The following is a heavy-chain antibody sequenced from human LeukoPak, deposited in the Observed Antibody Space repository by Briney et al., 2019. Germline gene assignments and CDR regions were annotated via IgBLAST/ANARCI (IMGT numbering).Heavy chain of an antibody. CDR3: ARYSRKENWFDP. V-gene: IGHV3-7*01. J-gene: IGHJ5*02. CDR1: GFTFSGYW. Sequence: GGSLRLSCAASGFTFSGYWMSWVRQAPGKGLEWVANIKQDGSEKYYVDSVKGRFTISRDNAKNSLYLQMNSLRAEDTAVYYCARYSRKENWFDPWGQGTLVTVSS. D-gene: IGHD6-13*01. CDR2: IKQDGSEK.